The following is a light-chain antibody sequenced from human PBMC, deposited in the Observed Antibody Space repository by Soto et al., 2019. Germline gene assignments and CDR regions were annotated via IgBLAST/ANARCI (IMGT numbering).Light chain of an antibody. Sequence: QSVLTQPPSASGTPGQRVTISCSGSSSNIGSNYVYWYQQLPGTAPKLLIYKNSQRPSGVPDRLSGSKSGTSASLAISGLRSEDEASYYCAAWDDSLSGVVFGGGTKVTVL. CDR3: AAWDDSLSGVV. CDR2: KNS. J-gene: IGLJ2*01. V-gene: IGLV1-47*01. CDR1: SSNIGSNY.